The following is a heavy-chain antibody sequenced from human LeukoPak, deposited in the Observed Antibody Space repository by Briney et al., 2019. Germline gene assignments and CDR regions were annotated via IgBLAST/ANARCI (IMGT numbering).Heavy chain of an antibody. CDR3: ARGRGSGSYLYYYYYYMDV. Sequence: SETLSLTCTVSGYSISTGYYWDWIRQPPGKGLEWIGSIYYSGNTYYNASLKSQVSISIDTSKNQFSLKLTSVTAADTAVYYCARGRGSGSYLYYYYYYMDVWGKGTTVTVSS. V-gene: IGHV4-38-2*02. J-gene: IGHJ6*03. CDR2: IYYSGNT. CDR1: GYSISTGYY. D-gene: IGHD3-10*01.